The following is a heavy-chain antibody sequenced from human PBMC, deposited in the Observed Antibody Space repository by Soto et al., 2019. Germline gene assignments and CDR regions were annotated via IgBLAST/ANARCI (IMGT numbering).Heavy chain of an antibody. CDR3: ASGILTGYYGMDV. J-gene: IGHJ6*02. V-gene: IGHV4-59*01. CDR2: ISYSGST. Sequence: SETLSLTCSVSGGSISNYYWSWIRQPPGKGLEWIGYISYSGSTNYNPSLKSRVTISIDTSKNQFSLKLSSVTAADTAVYYCASGILTGYYGMDVWGLGTTVT. D-gene: IGHD3-9*01. CDR1: GGSISNYY.